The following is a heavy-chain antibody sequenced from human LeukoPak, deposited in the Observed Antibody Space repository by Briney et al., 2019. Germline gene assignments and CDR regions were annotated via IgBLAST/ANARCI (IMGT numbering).Heavy chain of an antibody. CDR3: AHERRYSSSWYSSGGGTYGLDV. Sequence: SETLSLTCAVYGGSFSGYYWSWIRQPPGKGLEWIGKINHSGNTNYNPSLKSRVTMSADTSKNQLSLKLSSVTAADTAVYYCAHERRYSSSWYSSGGGTYGLDVWGRGATVTVSS. J-gene: IGHJ6*02. CDR1: GGSFSGYY. V-gene: IGHV4-34*01. D-gene: IGHD6-13*01. CDR2: INHSGNT.